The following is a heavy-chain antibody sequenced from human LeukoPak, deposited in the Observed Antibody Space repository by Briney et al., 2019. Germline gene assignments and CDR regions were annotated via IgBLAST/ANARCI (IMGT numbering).Heavy chain of an antibody. Sequence: GGSLRLSCAASGFSFSTCVMSWVRQAPGKGLEWVTFIRFDGGKKNYADSVKGRFAISRDNSKNTVYLQMNSLRAEDTAIYYCAKDGDSTGYYSSYYNHMDVWGKGTSVTISS. CDR3: AKDGDSTGYYSSYYNHMDV. CDR2: IRFDGGKK. J-gene: IGHJ6*03. CDR1: GFSFSTCV. D-gene: IGHD3-22*01. V-gene: IGHV3-30*02.